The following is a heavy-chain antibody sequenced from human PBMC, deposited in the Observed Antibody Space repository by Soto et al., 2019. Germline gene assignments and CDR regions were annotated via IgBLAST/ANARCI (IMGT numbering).Heavy chain of an antibody. CDR3: ATIYGSGSYFLSFDY. CDR1: GYTLTELS. D-gene: IGHD3-10*01. V-gene: IGHV1-24*01. Sequence: GASVKVSCKVPGYTLTELSMHWVRQAPGKGLEWMGGFDPEDGETIYAQKFQGRVTMTEDTSTDTAYMELSSLRSEDTAVYYCATIYGSGSYFLSFDYWGQGTLVTVSS. CDR2: FDPEDGET. J-gene: IGHJ4*02.